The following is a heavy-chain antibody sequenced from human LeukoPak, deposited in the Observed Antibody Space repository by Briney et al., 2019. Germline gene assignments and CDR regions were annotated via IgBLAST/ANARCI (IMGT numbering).Heavy chain of an antibody. D-gene: IGHD5-24*01. CDR1: GFTFSSYW. J-gene: IGHJ3*02. V-gene: IGHV3-74*01. CDR2: INSDGSST. Sequence: PGGSLRLSCAASGFTFSSYWMHWVRQAPGKGLVWVSRINSDGSSTSYADSVKGRFTISRDNAKNTLYLQMNSLRAEDTAVYYCASPVGDGYNLEAFDIWGQGTMVTVSS. CDR3: ASPVGDGYNLEAFDI.